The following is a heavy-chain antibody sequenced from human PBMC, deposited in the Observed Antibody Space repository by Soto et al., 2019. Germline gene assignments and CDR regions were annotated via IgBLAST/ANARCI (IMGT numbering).Heavy chain of an antibody. J-gene: IGHJ4*02. CDR1: GASISNFY. D-gene: IGHD3-16*01. Sequence: SETLSLTCSVSGASISNFYWSWIRQSAGKGLEWIGRLYTRGTTDYNPSLKSRVTMSIDTSKNRFSLSLTSVTAADTAVYYCAKGGTYYFDSWGQGIVVTVSS. CDR2: LYTRGTT. V-gene: IGHV4-4*07. CDR3: AKGGTYYFDS.